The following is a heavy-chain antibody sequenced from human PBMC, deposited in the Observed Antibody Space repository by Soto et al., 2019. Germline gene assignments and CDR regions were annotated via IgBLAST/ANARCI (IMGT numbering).Heavy chain of an antibody. D-gene: IGHD2-15*01. J-gene: IGHJ4*02. CDR1: GYTFTSYG. V-gene: IGHV1-18*01. CDR3: HRSRYCSGGSCYSFDY. CDR2: ISAYNGNT. Sequence: GASVKVSCKASGYTFTSYGISWVRQAPGQGLEWMGWISAYNGNTNYAQKLQGRVTMTTDTSTSTAYMELRSLRSEDTAVYYCHRSRYCSGGSCYSFDYWGQGTLVTVSS.